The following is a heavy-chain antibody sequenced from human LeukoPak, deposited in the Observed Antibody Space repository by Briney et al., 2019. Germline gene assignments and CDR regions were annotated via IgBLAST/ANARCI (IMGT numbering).Heavy chain of an antibody. CDR2: ISSSSSYI. Sequence: QPGGSLRLSCAASGFTFSSYSLNWVRQAPGKGLEWVSSISSSSSYIYYADSVKGRFTISRDNAKNSLYLQMNSLRAEDTAVYYCARSTMVRGVLLGDDAFDIWGQGTMVTVSS. CDR3: ARSTMVRGVLLGDDAFDI. CDR1: GFTFSSYS. V-gene: IGHV3-21*04. D-gene: IGHD3-10*01. J-gene: IGHJ3*02.